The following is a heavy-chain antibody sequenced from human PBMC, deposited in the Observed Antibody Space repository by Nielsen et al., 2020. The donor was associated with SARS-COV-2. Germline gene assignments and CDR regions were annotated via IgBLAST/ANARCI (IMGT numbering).Heavy chain of an antibody. J-gene: IGHJ6*02. D-gene: IGHD3-16*01. Sequence: SLKISCAASGFTFDDYAMHWVRHAPGKGLEWVSGISWNSGSIGYADSVKGRFTISRDNAKNSLYLQMNSLRAEDTALYYCAKDLGFGGTNYGMDVWGQGTTVTVSS. CDR1: GFTFDDYA. CDR3: AKDLGFGGTNYGMDV. V-gene: IGHV3-9*01. CDR2: ISWNSGSI.